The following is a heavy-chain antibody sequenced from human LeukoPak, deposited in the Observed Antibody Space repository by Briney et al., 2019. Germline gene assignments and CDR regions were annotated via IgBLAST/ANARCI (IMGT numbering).Heavy chain of an antibody. CDR3: ARDVGTKSGYSYGDGDYFDY. V-gene: IGHV3-33*01. Sequence: PGGSLRLSCAASGFTFSSYGIQWVRQAPGKGLEWVAVIWYDGSEKYYADSVKGRFTISRDNSKNTLYLQMNSLRAEDTAVYYCARDVGTKSGYSYGDGDYFDYWGQGTLVTVSS. D-gene: IGHD5-18*01. CDR1: GFTFSSYG. CDR2: IWYDGSEK. J-gene: IGHJ4*02.